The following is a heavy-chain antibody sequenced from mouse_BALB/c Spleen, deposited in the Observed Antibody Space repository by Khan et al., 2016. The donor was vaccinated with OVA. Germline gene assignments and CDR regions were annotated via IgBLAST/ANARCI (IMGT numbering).Heavy chain of an antibody. Sequence: EVQLQQSGPELVKPGASVKISCKTSGYTFTEYTLHWVKQSHGKSPEWIGVINPKNGATSYNQKFKGKATLTVDKSSSTAYMDFRSLTSEDSAVYYCARDAGRYWGQGTSVTVSS. CDR3: ARDAGRY. CDR1: GYTFTEYT. CDR2: INPKNGAT. D-gene: IGHD3-3*01. V-gene: IGHV1-18*01. J-gene: IGHJ4*01.